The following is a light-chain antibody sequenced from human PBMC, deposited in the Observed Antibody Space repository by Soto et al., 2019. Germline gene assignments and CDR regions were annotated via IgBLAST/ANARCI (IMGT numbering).Light chain of an antibody. CDR2: DVS. J-gene: IGLJ2*01. CDR1: STDVGGYNY. V-gene: IGLV2-11*01. Sequence: QSVLTQPRSVSGSPGQSVTISCTGTSTDVGGYNYVSWYQHHPGKAPKLMIYDVSKRPSGAPDRFSGSKSGNTASLTISGLQAEDEADYYSCSYAGSYTVFGGGTKLTVL. CDR3: CSYAGSYTV.